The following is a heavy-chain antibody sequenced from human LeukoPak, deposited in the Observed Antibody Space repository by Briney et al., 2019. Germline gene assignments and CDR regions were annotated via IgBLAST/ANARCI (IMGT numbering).Heavy chain of an antibody. J-gene: IGHJ1*01. Sequence: PSQTLSLTCTVFGGSISSGSYYWSWIRQPAGKGLEWIGRIYTSGSTSYNPSLKSRVTISVDTSKNQFSLKLSSVTAADTAVYYCARGARDWGQGTLVTVSS. CDR2: IYTSGST. V-gene: IGHV4-61*02. CDR3: ARGARD. CDR1: GGSISSGSYY.